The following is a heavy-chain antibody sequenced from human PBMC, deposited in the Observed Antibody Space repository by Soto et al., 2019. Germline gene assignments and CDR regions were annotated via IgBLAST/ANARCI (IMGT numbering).Heavy chain of an antibody. D-gene: IGHD5-18*01. CDR3: ARPGGYSYGYYYYYGMDV. V-gene: IGHV1-2*02. CDR1: GYTFTGYY. Sequence: ASVKVSCKASGYTFTGYYMHWVRQAPGQGLEWMGWINPNSGGTNYAQKFQGRVTMTRDTSISTAYMELSRLRSDDTAVYYCARPGGYSYGYYYYYGMDVWGQGATVTVYS. CDR2: INPNSGGT. J-gene: IGHJ6*02.